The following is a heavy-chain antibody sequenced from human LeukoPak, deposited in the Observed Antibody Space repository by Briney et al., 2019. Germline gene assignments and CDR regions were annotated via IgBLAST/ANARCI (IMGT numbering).Heavy chain of an antibody. CDR2: IYYSGST. CDR1: GDSISSYY. Sequence: PSETLSLTCTVAGDSISSYYWSWIRQPPGKGLEWIGYIYYSGSTNYNPSLKSRVTISVDTSKNQFSLKLSSVTAADTAVYYCARTPRSDIVVVPAASWGYYFDYWGQGTLVTVSS. D-gene: IGHD2-2*01. CDR3: ARTPRSDIVVVPAASWGYYFDY. J-gene: IGHJ4*02. V-gene: IGHV4-59*12.